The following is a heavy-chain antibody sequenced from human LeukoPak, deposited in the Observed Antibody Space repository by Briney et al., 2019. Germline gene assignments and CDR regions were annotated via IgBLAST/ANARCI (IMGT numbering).Heavy chain of an antibody. V-gene: IGHV3-23*01. Sequence: GGSLRLSCAASGFTFSSYAMSWVRQAPGKGLEWVSAISGSGGTAYYADSVKGRFTISRDNSKNTLYLQMNSLRAEDTAVYYCAKDLWGVYNWNDGADYWGQGTLVTVSS. CDR2: ISGSGGTA. CDR3: AKDLWGVYNWNDGADY. J-gene: IGHJ4*02. D-gene: IGHD1-20*01. CDR1: GFTFSSYA.